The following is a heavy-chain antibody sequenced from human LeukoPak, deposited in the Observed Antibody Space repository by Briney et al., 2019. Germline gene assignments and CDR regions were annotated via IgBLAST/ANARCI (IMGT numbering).Heavy chain of an antibody. Sequence: GGSLRLSCAASGFTFSSYSMNWVRQAPGKGLEWVSSISGSSSFIWYADSVKGRLTISRDNAKNSLYLQMNSLRAEDTAVYYCAELGITMIGGVWGKGTTVTISS. CDR3: AELGITMIGGV. CDR1: GFTFSSYS. J-gene: IGHJ6*04. CDR2: ISGSSSFI. D-gene: IGHD3-10*02. V-gene: IGHV3-21*01.